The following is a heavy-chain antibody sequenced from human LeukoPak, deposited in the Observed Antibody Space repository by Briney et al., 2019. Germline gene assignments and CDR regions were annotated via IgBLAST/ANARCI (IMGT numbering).Heavy chain of an antibody. D-gene: IGHD4-17*01. Sequence: ASVKVSCKAPGYTFTSYYMHWVRQAPGQGLEWMGIINPSGGSTSYAQKFQGRVTMTRDTSTSTVYMELSSLRSEDTAVYYCARSTVTRHFDYWGQGTLVTVSS. CDR1: GYTFTSYY. V-gene: IGHV1-46*01. CDR3: ARSTVTRHFDY. CDR2: INPSGGST. J-gene: IGHJ4*02.